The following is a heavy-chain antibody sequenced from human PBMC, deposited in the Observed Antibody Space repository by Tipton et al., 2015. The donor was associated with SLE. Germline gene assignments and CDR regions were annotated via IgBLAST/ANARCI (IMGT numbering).Heavy chain of an antibody. D-gene: IGHD3/OR15-3a*01. CDR2: IYYSGST. CDR3: ARARDWSNYFDY. Sequence: TLSLTCTVSGYSISSGYYWGWIRQPPGKGLEWIGYIYYSGSTNYNPSLKSRVTISVDTSKNQFSLKLSSVTAADTAVYYCARARDWSNYFDYWGQGTLVTVSS. CDR1: GYSISSGYY. V-gene: IGHV4-38-2*02. J-gene: IGHJ4*02.